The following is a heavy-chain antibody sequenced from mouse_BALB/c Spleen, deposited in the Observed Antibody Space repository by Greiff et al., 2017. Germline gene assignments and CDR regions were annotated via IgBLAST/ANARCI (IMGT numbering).Heavy chain of an antibody. D-gene: IGHD2-4*01. V-gene: IGHV1-4*01. CDR3: ARGGIYYDYDGEFAY. Sequence: QVQLQQSGAELARPGASVKMSCKASGYTFTSYTMHWVKQRPGQGLEWIGYINPSSGYTNYNQKFKDKATLTADKSSSTAYMQLSSLTSEDSAVYYCARGGIYYDYDGEFAYWGQGTLVTVSA. CDR1: GYTFTSYT. CDR2: INPSSGYT. J-gene: IGHJ3*01.